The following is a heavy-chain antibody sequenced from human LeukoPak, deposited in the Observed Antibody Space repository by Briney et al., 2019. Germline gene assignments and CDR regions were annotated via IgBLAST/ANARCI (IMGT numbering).Heavy chain of an antibody. CDR3: ARDNGGWTASRAFDI. CDR2: TSHSDSP. Sequence: AETLSLTCSVSGMSITSRHYWGWIRQPPGKGLEWIGSTSHSDSPYYNPSLESRVTISLDTSRNQFSLKLTSVTAADTAVYYCARDNGGWTASRAFDIWGQGTMVTVSS. CDR1: GMSITSRHY. D-gene: IGHD6-19*01. V-gene: IGHV4-38-2*02. J-gene: IGHJ3*02.